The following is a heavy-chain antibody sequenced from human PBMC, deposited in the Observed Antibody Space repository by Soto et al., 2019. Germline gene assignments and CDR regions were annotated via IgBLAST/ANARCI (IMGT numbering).Heavy chain of an antibody. V-gene: IGHV3-21*01. CDR3: AREHNYDSQPYYFDY. CDR2: ISSSSSYI. D-gene: IGHD5-12*01. Sequence: PGGSLRLSCAASGFTFSSYSMNWVRQAPGKGLEWVSSISSSSSYIYYADSVKGRFTISRDNAKNSLYLQMNSLRAEDTAVYYCAREHNYDSQPYYFDYWGQGTLVTVSS. CDR1: GFTFSSYS. J-gene: IGHJ4*02.